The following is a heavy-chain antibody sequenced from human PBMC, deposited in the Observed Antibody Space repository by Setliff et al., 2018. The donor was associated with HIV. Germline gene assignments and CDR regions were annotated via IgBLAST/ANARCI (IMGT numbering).Heavy chain of an antibody. CDR1: GGSISSGGYY. J-gene: IGHJ3*02. CDR3: ARPTTGLGGGAAFDI. Sequence: SETLSLTCTVSGGSISSGGYYWSWIRQHPGKGLEWIGYIHYTGSTYYNPSLKSRVTISVDTSKNQFSLKLSSVTAADTAVYYCARPTTGLGGGAAFDIWGQGTMVTVSS. V-gene: IGHV4-31*03. CDR2: IHYTGST. D-gene: IGHD2-8*01.